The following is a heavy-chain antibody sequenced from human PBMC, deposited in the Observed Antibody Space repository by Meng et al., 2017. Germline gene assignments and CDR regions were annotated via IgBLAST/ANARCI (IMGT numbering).Heavy chain of an antibody. V-gene: IGHV3-21*01. Sequence: GGSLRLSCAASGFTFSSYSMNWVRQAPGKGLEWVSSISSSSSYIYYADSVKGRFTIPRDNAKNSLYLQMNSLRAEDTAVYYCARDHTTFGGVIVIWHYYGMDVWGQGTTVTVSS. CDR3: ARDHTTFGGVIVIWHYYGMDV. CDR2: ISSSSSYI. CDR1: GFTFSSYS. J-gene: IGHJ6*02. D-gene: IGHD3-16*02.